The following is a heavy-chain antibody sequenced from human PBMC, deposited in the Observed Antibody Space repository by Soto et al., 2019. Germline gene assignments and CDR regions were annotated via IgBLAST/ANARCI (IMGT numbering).Heavy chain of an antibody. CDR2: INHSGST. V-gene: IGHV4-34*01. Sequence: SETLSLTCAVYGGSFSGYYWSWIRQPPGKGLEWIGEINHSGSTNYNPSLKSRVTISVDTSKNQFSLKLSSVTAADTAVYYCASQPLMLAVAGTNYWGQGTLVTVSS. CDR1: GGSFSGYY. J-gene: IGHJ4*02. D-gene: IGHD6-19*01. CDR3: ASQPLMLAVAGTNY.